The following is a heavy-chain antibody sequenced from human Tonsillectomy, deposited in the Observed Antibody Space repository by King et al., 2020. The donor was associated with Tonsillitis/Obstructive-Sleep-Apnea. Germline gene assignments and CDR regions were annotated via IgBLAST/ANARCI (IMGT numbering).Heavy chain of an antibody. J-gene: IGHJ4*02. CDR2: IYYSGSP. D-gene: IGHD3-16*02. CDR1: GGSISSSSYY. Sequence: LQLQESGPGLVKPSETLSLTCTVSGGSISSSSYYWGWIRQPPGKGLEWIWSIYYSGSPYYNPSLKSRVTLSVDTSKNHFSLKLSSVTDADTAVYYCARGYYDYIWGSYRSLDYWGQGTLVTVSS. CDR3: ARGYYDYIWGSYRSLDY. V-gene: IGHV4-39*01.